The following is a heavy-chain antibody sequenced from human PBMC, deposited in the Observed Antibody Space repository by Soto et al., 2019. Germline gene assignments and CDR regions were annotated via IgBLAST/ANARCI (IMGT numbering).Heavy chain of an antibody. CDR3: ARSGSIDYYYYHGMDV. V-gene: IGHV5-10-1*01. CDR2: TDPSDSYT. J-gene: IGHJ6*02. CDR1: GYSFTSYW. D-gene: IGHD3-10*01. Sequence: PGESLKISCKGSGYSFTSYWIGWARQMPGKGLEWMGRTDPSDSYTNYSPSFQGHVTISADKSISTAYLQWSSLKASDTAMYYCARSGSIDYYYYHGMDVWGQGTTVTVSS.